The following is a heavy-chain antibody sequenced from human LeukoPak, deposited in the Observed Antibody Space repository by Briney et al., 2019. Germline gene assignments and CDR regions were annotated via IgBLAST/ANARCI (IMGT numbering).Heavy chain of an antibody. V-gene: IGHV3-30*15. CDR3: ARDAPIDY. CDR2: VSHDGGNK. CDR1: GFTLSSYA. Sequence: TGGSLRLSCAASGFTLSSYAMHWVRQAPGKGLEWMAVVSHDGGNKYYADSVKGRFTISRDNSKNTLYLQMSSLRPEDTAVYYCARDAPIDYCGQGTLVTVSS. J-gene: IGHJ4*02.